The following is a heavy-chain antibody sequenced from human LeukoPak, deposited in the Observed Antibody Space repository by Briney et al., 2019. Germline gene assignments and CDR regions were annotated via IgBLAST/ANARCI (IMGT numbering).Heavy chain of an antibody. Sequence: GGSLRLSCAASGFTVSSNYMSWVRQAPGKGLEWVSVIYSGGSTHYADSVKGRFTISRDNSKNTLYLQMNSLRAEDTAVYYCARGNYDLAVAANQYYYYYYMDVWGKGTTVTVSS. J-gene: IGHJ6*03. CDR3: ARGNYDLAVAANQYYYYYYMDV. CDR2: IYSGGST. V-gene: IGHV3-66*02. D-gene: IGHD2-15*01. CDR1: GFTVSSNY.